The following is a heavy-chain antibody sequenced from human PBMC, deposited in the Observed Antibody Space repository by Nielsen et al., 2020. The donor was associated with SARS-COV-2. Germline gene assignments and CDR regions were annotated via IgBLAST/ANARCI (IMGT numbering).Heavy chain of an antibody. CDR2: IYHSGST. V-gene: IGHV4-4*02. CDR1: GGSISSGNW. D-gene: IGHD2-21*01. J-gene: IGHJ4*02. Sequence: SETPSLTCAVSGGSISSGNWWSWVRQPPGKGLEWIGEIYHSGSTNYNPSLKSRVTISVDKSKNQFSLKLSSVTAADTAVYYCARSAVMPPPYYFDYWGQGTLVTVSS. CDR3: ARSAVMPPPYYFDY.